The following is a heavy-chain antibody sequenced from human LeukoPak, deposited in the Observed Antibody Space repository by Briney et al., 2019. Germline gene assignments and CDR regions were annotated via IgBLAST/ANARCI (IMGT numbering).Heavy chain of an antibody. CDR3: ARSSGDIVVVPAAIQDWFDP. CDR2: INPNSGGT. J-gene: IGHJ5*02. D-gene: IGHD2-2*01. Sequence: ASVKVSCKASGYTFTGYYMHWVRQAPGQGLEWMGWINPNSGGTNYAQKLQGRVTMTTDTSTSTAYMELRSLRSDDTAVYYCARSSGDIVVVPAAIQDWFDPWGQGTLVTVSS. CDR1: GYTFTGYY. V-gene: IGHV1-2*02.